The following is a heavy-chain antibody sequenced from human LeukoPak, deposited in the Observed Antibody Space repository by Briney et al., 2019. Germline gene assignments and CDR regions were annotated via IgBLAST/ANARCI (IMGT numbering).Heavy chain of an antibody. D-gene: IGHD3-22*01. V-gene: IGHV1-18*01. J-gene: IGHJ4*02. CDR3: ARGASVGFGSYYYDSSGYYFMMGFDY. CDR2: ISAYNGNT. Sequence: AASVTVSCKASGYTFTSYGISWVRQAPGQGLEWMGWISAYNGNTNYAQKLQGRVTMTTDTSTSTAYMELRSLRSDDTAVYYCARGASVGFGSYYYDSSGYYFMMGFDYWGQGTLVTVSS. CDR1: GYTFTSYG.